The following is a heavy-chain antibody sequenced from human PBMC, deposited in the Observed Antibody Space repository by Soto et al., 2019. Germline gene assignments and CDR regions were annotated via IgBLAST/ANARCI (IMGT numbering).Heavy chain of an antibody. D-gene: IGHD3-16*01. CDR1: GYIFTSYG. CDR3: AREGTLRTDAFDL. J-gene: IGHJ3*01. V-gene: IGHV1-18*01. Sequence: QVQLVQSGAEVKKPGASVKVSCKASGYIFTSYGISWVRQAPGQGLEWMGWISTDTGNTNYAQKLQDRVTMTRDTSTTTAYMELRSLTSDDPALYFCAREGTLRTDAFDLWGQGTMVTVSS. CDR2: ISTDTGNT.